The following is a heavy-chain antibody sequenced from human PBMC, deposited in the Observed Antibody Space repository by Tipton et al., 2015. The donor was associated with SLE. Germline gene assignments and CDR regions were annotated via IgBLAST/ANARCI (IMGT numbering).Heavy chain of an antibody. J-gene: IGHJ4*02. CDR1: GFSFNSYP. D-gene: IGHD3-10*01. Sequence: SLRLSCAASGFSFNSYPMEWVRQAPGKGLEWVAVISNDVSDGYYADSVKGRFTVSRDNSLNMVYLQMNSLTTDDTATYYCARGGRGIWGDFFDYWGQGTLVTVSS. CDR3: ARGGRGIWGDFFDY. CDR2: ISNDVSDG. V-gene: IGHV3-30-3*01.